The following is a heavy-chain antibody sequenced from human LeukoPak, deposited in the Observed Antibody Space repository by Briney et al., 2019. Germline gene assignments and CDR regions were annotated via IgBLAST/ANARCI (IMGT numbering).Heavy chain of an antibody. Sequence: GGSLRLTRAASGFTVSGNYMSWVRQAPGKGLEWVSVIYSGGSTYYADSVKGRFTISRDNSKNTLYLQMNSLRAEDTAVYYCAREHRGTTGYFDYWGQGTLDTVSS. J-gene: IGHJ4*02. V-gene: IGHV3-66*02. CDR3: AREHRGTTGYFDY. CDR1: GFTVSGNY. D-gene: IGHD1-1*01. CDR2: IYSGGST.